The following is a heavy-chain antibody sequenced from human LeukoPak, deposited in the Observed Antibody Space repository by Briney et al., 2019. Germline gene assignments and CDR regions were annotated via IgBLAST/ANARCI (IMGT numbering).Heavy chain of an antibody. CDR1: GDTLSKFS. D-gene: IGHD3-16*01. Sequence: ASVKDSCKVSGDTLSKFSMHWVRQAPGRGLEWIGGFDPEDGETIYAQKFQGRVTMNEDTSTDTAYMELRSLRSDDTAVYYSSTNLLARGITPFEPWGQGTLVTDSA. CDR3: STNLLARGITPFEP. CDR2: FDPEDGET. J-gene: IGHJ5*02. V-gene: IGHV1-24*01.